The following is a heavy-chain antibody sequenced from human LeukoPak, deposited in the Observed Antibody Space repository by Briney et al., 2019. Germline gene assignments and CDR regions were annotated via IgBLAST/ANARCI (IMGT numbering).Heavy chain of an antibody. D-gene: IGHD1-26*01. V-gene: IGHV3-21*01. CDR1: GFTFSSYS. J-gene: IGHJ4*02. Sequence: PGGSLRLSCAASGFTFSSYSMNWVRQAPGKGLEWVSSISSSSSYIYYADSVKGRFTISRDNAKNSLYLQMSSLRAEDTAVYYCAREAGVGATYYFDYWGQGTLVTVSS. CDR2: ISSSSSYI. CDR3: AREAGVGATYYFDY.